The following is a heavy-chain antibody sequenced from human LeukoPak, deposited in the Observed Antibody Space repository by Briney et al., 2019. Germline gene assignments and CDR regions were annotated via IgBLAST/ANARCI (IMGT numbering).Heavy chain of an antibody. D-gene: IGHD6-13*01. Sequence: ASVKVSCKASGYSFTDYYIHWVRQAPGQGLEWMGWINPFSGGTKYAQKFQGWVTMTRDTSISTAYMELSRLTSDDTAVYYCARVAAAHTVDDYWGQGTLVTVSS. CDR3: ARVAAAHTVDDY. J-gene: IGHJ4*02. V-gene: IGHV1-2*04. CDR2: INPFSGGT. CDR1: GYSFTDYY.